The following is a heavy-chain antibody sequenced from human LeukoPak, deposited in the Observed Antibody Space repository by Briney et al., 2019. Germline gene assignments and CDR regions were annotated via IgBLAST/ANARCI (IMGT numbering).Heavy chain of an antibody. J-gene: IGHJ5*02. CDR2: IYTSGST. CDR3: TKREGPMSGSYDYFDP. Sequence: KPSETLSLTCTVSGGSISSYYWSWLRQPPGKGLEWIGYIYTSGSTNYNPSLKSRVTISVDTSKNQFSLKVTSVTAADTAMYYCTKREGPMSGSYDYFDPWGQGTLVTVS. D-gene: IGHD1-26*01. CDR1: GGSISSYY. V-gene: IGHV4-4*09.